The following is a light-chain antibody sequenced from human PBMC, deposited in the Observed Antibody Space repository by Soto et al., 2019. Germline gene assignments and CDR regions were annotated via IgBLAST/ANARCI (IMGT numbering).Light chain of an antibody. J-gene: IGKJ1*01. CDR2: DAS. CDR1: QSVSSGY. V-gene: IGKV3D-20*01. CDR3: QQYGTSPPQT. Sequence: PGARATLACGASQSVSSGYLAWYQQKPGLAPRLLIYDASSRATGIPDRFSGSGSGTDFTLTISRLEPEDFAVYYCQQYGTSPPQTFGQGTKVELK.